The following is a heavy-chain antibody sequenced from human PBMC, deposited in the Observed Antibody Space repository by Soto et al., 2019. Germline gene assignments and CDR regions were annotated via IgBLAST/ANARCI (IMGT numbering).Heavy chain of an antibody. V-gene: IGHV3-21*01. Sequence: EVQLVESGGGLVKPGGSLRLSCAASGFTFSSHSMNWVRQAPGKGLEWVLSISSSSSYIYYADSVKGRFTISRDNAKNLVYLQMNSLRAEDTAVYYCARLDRGSLDYWGRGTLVTVSS. CDR1: GFTFSSHS. J-gene: IGHJ4*02. D-gene: IGHD6-25*01. CDR2: ISSSSSYI. CDR3: ARLDRGSLDY.